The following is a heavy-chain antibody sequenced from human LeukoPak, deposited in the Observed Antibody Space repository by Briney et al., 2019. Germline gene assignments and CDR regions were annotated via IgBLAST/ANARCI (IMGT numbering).Heavy chain of an antibody. CDR1: GFTFSSYG. D-gene: IGHD3-16*02. Sequence: GGSLRLSCAASGFTFSSYGMHWVRQAPGKGLEWVAVISYDGSNKYYADSVKGRLTISRDNSKNTLYLQMNSLRAEDTAVYYCAKGPYDYVWGSYRYFPYFDYWGQGTLVTVSS. CDR2: ISYDGSNK. J-gene: IGHJ4*02. CDR3: AKGPYDYVWGSYRYFPYFDY. V-gene: IGHV3-30*18.